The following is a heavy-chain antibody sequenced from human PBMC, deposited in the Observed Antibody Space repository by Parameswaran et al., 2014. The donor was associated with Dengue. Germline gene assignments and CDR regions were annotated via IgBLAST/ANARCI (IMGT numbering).Heavy chain of an antibody. D-gene: IGHD5-18*01. Sequence: RWIRQPPGKGLEWVANINLDGSDKYYVDSVKGRFTVSRDNAKNSLYLEMNSLRAEDTAVFFCARFGYSYGTPFDYWGQGALVTVSS. J-gene: IGHJ4*02. V-gene: IGHV3-7*01. CDR2: INLDGSDK. CDR3: ARFGYSYGTPFDY.